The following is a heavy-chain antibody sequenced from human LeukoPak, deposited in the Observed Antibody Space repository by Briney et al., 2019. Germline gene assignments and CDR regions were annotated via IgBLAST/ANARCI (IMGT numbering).Heavy chain of an antibody. Sequence: PGRSLRLSCAASGSTFSSYAMHWVRQAPGKGLEWVAVISYDATNEYYTDSVKGRFTISRDNSRNTLYLQMNSLRAEDTAVYYCARGGSAAAGLWDYFDYWGQGTLVTVSS. J-gene: IGHJ4*02. CDR3: ARGGSAAAGLWDYFDY. CDR2: ISYDATNE. CDR1: GSTFSSYA. D-gene: IGHD6-13*01. V-gene: IGHV3-30*04.